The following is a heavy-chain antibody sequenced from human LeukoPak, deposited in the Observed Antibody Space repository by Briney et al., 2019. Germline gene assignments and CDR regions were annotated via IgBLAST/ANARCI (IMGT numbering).Heavy chain of an antibody. Sequence: PGGSLRLSCAASGFTFSSYEMNWVRQAPGKGPEWVSYITNSGNTIYYADSVKGRFTISRDNAKDSLFLQMNSLRDEDTAVYYCARDASRCSSSSCYGPFDYWGQGTLVTVPS. CDR2: ITNSGNTI. D-gene: IGHD2-2*01. V-gene: IGHV3-48*03. J-gene: IGHJ4*02. CDR3: ARDASRCSSSSCYGPFDY. CDR1: GFTFSSYE.